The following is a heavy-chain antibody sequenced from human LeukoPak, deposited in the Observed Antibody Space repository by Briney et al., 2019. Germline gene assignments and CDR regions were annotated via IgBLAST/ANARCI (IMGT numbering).Heavy chain of an antibody. CDR1: GGSISNLDYY. Sequence: PSQTLSLTCTVSGGSISNLDYYWTRIRQPAGKRLEWIGRIYTSGGTSYNPSLKSRVTMSVDKSKNQFSLNLASLTAADTALYYCAGRGSSSGTFDVWGPGTFVTVSS. V-gene: IGHV4-61*02. CDR3: AGRGSSSGTFDV. J-gene: IGHJ3*01. CDR2: IYTSGGT. D-gene: IGHD2-2*01.